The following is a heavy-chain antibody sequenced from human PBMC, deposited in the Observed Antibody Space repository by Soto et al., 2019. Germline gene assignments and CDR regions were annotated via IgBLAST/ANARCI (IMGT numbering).Heavy chain of an antibody. CDR2: IHHSGNA. CDR3: ARVAFGRFGDY. Sequence: PSETLSLTCAVSGGSISSDSWCSWVRQPPGKGLEWIGDIHHSGNAHYNPSLRGRVTLSLDKSKNQFSLKLTSVTAADTAVYYCARVAFGRFGDYWGQGTPVTVSS. D-gene: IGHD3-10*01. V-gene: IGHV4-4*02. CDR1: GGSISSDSW. J-gene: IGHJ4*02.